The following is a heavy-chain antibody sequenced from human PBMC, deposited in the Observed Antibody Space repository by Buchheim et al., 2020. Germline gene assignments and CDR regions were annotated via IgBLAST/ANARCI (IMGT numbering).Heavy chain of an antibody. CDR1: GFAFRNYD. V-gene: IGHV3-33*08. D-gene: IGHD3-3*01. Sequence: VQLVDSGGGLVQPGGSLRVSCAASGFAFRNYDMNWVRQAPGKGLEWVAVIWYDGNNKYYLDSVKDRFTISRDNSKNTVYLQMNSLRAEDTAVYYCARDLRRADDSYLDYWGQGIL. CDR2: IWYDGNNK. J-gene: IGHJ4*02. CDR3: ARDLRRADDSYLDY.